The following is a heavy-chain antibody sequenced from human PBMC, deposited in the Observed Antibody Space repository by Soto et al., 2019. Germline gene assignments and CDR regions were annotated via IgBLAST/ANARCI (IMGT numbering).Heavy chain of an antibody. CDR1: GGTFSSYA. CDR2: IIPIFGTA. V-gene: IGHV1-69*13. CDR3: ARYPFWYGDFPTDFDP. J-gene: IGHJ5*02. D-gene: IGHD4-17*01. Sequence: SVKVSCKASGGTFSSYAISCVRQAPGQGLEWMGGIIPIFGTANYAQKFQGRVTITADESTSTAYMELSSLRSEDTAVYYCARYPFWYGDFPTDFDPRGQGPLGTVAS.